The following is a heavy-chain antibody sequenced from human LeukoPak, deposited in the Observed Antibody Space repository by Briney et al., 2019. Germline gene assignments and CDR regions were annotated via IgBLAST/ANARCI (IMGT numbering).Heavy chain of an antibody. Sequence: PRRSPRLSCEVSGFTFSSCAMHWVRQAPGEGLEWVALISYDGSNKYNADSVKGRFTVSRDNSKNTLYLQMNSLRAEDTTVYYCARDLPLYGSGSYYLPGDYWGQGTLVTVSS. CDR1: GFTFSSCA. J-gene: IGHJ4*02. D-gene: IGHD3-10*01. CDR3: ARDLPLYGSGSYYLPGDY. V-gene: IGHV3-30-3*01. CDR2: ISYDGSNK.